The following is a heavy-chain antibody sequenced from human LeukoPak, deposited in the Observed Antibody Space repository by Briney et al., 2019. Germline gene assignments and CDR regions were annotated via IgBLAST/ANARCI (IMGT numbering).Heavy chain of an antibody. V-gene: IGHV3-23*01. CDR2: ISGSGGST. CDR1: GFTFSSYA. CDR3: AKGGVLYYYYGMDV. J-gene: IGHJ6*02. Sequence: GGSLRLSCAASGFTFSSYAMSWVRQAPGKGLGWVSAISGSGGSTYYADSVKGRFTISRDNSKNTLYLQMNSLRAEDTAVYYCAKGGVLYYYYGMDVWGQGTTVTVSS. D-gene: IGHD3-10*01.